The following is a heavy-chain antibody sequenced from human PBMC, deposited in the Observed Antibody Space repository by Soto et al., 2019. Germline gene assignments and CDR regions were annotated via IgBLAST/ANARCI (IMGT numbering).Heavy chain of an antibody. CDR1: GFTFSTYA. D-gene: IGHD2-8*01. J-gene: IGHJ4*02. Sequence: EVQLVESGGGLVQPGGSLRLSCATSGFTFSTYAMHWVRQAPGKGLEYVSVISSNGRSTYYANSVKGRFTISRDNSKNTLYLQMDSLRAEDMALYYCARDRCTNGVCDAPSDYWGQGTLVTVSS. CDR2: ISSNGRST. CDR3: ARDRCTNGVCDAPSDY. V-gene: IGHV3-64*01.